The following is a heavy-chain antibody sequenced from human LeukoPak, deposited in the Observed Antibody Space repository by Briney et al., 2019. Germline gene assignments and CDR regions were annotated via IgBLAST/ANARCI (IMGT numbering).Heavy chain of an antibody. Sequence: ASVKVSCKASGYTFTSYAMNWVRQAPGQGLEWMGWINTNTGNPTYAQGFTGRSVFSLDTSVSTAYLQISSLKAEDTAVYYCARHYSGSGSFYKPDYWGQGTLVTVSS. J-gene: IGHJ4*02. CDR3: ARHYSGSGSFYKPDY. D-gene: IGHD3-10*01. V-gene: IGHV7-4-1*02. CDR2: INTNTGNP. CDR1: GYTFTSYA.